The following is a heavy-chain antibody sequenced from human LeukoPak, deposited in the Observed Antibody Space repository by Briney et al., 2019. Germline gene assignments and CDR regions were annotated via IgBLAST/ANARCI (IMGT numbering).Heavy chain of an antibody. J-gene: IGHJ4*02. CDR1: GFTFSSYA. CDR2: ISGSGGST. V-gene: IGHV3-23*01. Sequence: GGSLRLSCAASGFTFSSYAMSWVRQAPGKGLEWVSAISGSGGSTYYADSVKGRFTISRDNSKNTLYLQMNSLRGEDTAVYYCARGGRGTYLNDYWGQGTLVTVSS. D-gene: IGHD1-26*01. CDR3: ARGGRGTYLNDY.